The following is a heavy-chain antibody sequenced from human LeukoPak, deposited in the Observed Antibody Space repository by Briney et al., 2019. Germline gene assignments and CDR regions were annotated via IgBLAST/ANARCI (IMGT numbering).Heavy chain of an antibody. Sequence: GGSLRLSCAASGFTFSSYGMHWVRQAPGKGLEWVAVIWYDGSNKYYADSVKGRFTISRDNSKNTLYLQMNSLRAEDTAVYYCARASEGYSSSPPFDYWGQGTLVTVSS. CDR2: IWYDGSNK. CDR1: GFTFSSYG. CDR3: ARASEGYSSSPPFDY. D-gene: IGHD6-6*01. J-gene: IGHJ4*02. V-gene: IGHV3-33*01.